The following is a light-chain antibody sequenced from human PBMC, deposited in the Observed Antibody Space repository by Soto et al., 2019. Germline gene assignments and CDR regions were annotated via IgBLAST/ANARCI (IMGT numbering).Light chain of an antibody. V-gene: IGKV1-17*03. CDR1: QDISNF. CDR3: LQHKSYPRT. J-gene: IGKJ1*01. Sequence: DIQMTQSPSDMSASVGDRVTITCRASQDISNFLVWFQQRPGKVPKRLMYSANRLESGVPSRFSGSGSGTEFTLTISCLQPEDFATYYCLQHKSYPRTFGQGTKVE. CDR2: SAN.